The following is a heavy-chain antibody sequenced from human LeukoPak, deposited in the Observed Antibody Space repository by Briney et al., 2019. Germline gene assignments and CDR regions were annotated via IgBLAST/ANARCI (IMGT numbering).Heavy chain of an antibody. Sequence: GGSLRLSCAASGFTFSSYAMHWVRQAPGKGLEWVAVISYDGSNKYYADSVKGRFTISRDNSKNTLYLQMNSLRAEDTAVYYCARRSSVYYGSGSYPDYWGQGTLVTVSS. J-gene: IGHJ4*02. CDR1: GFTFSSYA. CDR2: ISYDGSNK. D-gene: IGHD3-10*01. CDR3: ARRSSVYYGSGSYPDY. V-gene: IGHV3-30*01.